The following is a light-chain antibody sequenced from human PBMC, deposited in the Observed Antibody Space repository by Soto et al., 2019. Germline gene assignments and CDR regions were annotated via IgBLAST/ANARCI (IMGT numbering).Light chain of an antibody. J-gene: IGKJ4*01. CDR1: QSVNYN. Sequence: EIMMTQSPATLSVSPGERATLSCRASQSVNYNLAWYQQKPGQAPRLLIYSASTRATGTPARFSGSGSGTEFTLTISRLQSEDFAVYYCQQYNNWPPLTFDGGTKVDIK. CDR3: QQYNNWPPLT. V-gene: IGKV3D-15*01. CDR2: SAS.